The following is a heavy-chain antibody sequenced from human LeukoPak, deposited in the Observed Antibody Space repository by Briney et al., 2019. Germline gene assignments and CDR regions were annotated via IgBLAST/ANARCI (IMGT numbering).Heavy chain of an antibody. J-gene: IGHJ4*02. Sequence: GGSLRLSCAASGFTFSDHYMDWVRQAPGKGLEWVGRTRNKANSYTTEYAASVKGRFTISRDDSKNSLYLQTNSLKTEDTAVYYCARSYDFWSGYLDYWGQGTLVTVSS. V-gene: IGHV3-72*01. CDR3: ARSYDFWSGYLDY. D-gene: IGHD3-3*01. CDR2: TRNKANSYTT. CDR1: GFTFSDHY.